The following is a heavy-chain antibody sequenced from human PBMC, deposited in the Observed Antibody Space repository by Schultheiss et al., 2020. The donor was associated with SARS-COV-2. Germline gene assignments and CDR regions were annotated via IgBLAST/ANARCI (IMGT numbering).Heavy chain of an antibody. Sequence: SVKVSCKASGFTFTSSAVQWVRQARGQRLEWIGWIVVGSGNTNYAQKFQGRVTMTRDTSISTAYMELSRLRSDDTAMYYCARDYGSGYGMDVWGQGTTVTVSS. V-gene: IGHV1-58*01. CDR1: GFTFTSSA. CDR2: IVVGSGNT. CDR3: ARDYGSGYGMDV. J-gene: IGHJ6*02. D-gene: IGHD3-10*01.